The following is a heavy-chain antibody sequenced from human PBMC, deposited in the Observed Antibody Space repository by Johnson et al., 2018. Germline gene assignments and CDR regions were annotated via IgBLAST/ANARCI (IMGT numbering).Heavy chain of an antibody. J-gene: IGHJ6*03. D-gene: IGHD3-22*01. Sequence: EVQLVESGGGLVQPGRSXRLSCTASGFSFDDYAMHWVRQAPGKGLEWVSGINWNSGDFRYADSVKGRFSISRDNAKHSLYRQMNSLRAEDTAVYYCARDRSDYDSWTHSYYYYMDDWGKGTTVTVSS. V-gene: IGHV3-9*01. CDR3: ARDRSDYDSWTHSYYYYMDD. CDR1: GFSFDDYA. CDR2: INWNSGDF.